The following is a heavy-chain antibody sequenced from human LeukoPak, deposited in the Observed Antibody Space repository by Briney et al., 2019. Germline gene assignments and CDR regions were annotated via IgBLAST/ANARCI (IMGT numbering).Heavy chain of an antibody. CDR1: GGSISSSNW. CDR3: ASLVVPAAMGGGTNYYYYYGMDV. Sequence: SGTLSLTCAVSGGSISSSNWWSWVRRPPGKGLEWIGEIYHSGSTNYNPSLKSRVTISVDKSKNQFSLKLSSVTAADTAVYYCASLVVPAAMGGGTNYYYYYGMDVWGKGTTVTVSS. V-gene: IGHV4-4*02. CDR2: IYHSGST. D-gene: IGHD2-2*01. J-gene: IGHJ6*04.